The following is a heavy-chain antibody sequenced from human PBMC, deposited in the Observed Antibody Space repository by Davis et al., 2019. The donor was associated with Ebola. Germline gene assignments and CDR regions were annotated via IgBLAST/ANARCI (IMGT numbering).Heavy chain of an antibody. CDR2: IWYDGSNK. CDR1: GFTFSSYG. CDR3: AKDQDYYGSGSYYKEYYFDY. D-gene: IGHD3-10*01. J-gene: IGHJ4*02. Sequence: GESLKISCAASGFTFSSYGMHWVRQAPGKGLEWVAVIWYDGSNKYYADSVKGRFTISRDNSKNTLYLQMNSLRAEDTAVYYCAKDQDYYGSGSYYKEYYFDYWGQGTLVTVSS. V-gene: IGHV3-30*02.